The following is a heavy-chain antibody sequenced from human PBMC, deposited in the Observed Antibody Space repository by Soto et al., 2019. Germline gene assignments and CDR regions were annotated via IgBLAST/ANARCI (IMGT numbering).Heavy chain of an antibody. CDR2: IKQDGSEK. V-gene: IGHV3-7*02. D-gene: IGHD5-18*01. Sequence: EVQLVESGGGLVQPGGSLRLSCAASGFTFSSYWMSWVRQAPGKGLEWVANIKQDGSEKYYVDSVKGRFTISRDNAKNSLYLQMNSLRAEDTAVYYCARVVDTAMGDQNGFVDYWGQGTLVTVSS. CDR1: GFTFSSYW. CDR3: ARVVDTAMGDQNGFVDY. J-gene: IGHJ4*02.